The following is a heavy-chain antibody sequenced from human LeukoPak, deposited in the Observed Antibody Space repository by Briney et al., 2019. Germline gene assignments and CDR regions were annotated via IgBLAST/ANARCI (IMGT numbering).Heavy chain of an antibody. CDR3: AKRNTMVRGGPRFDY. J-gene: IGHJ4*02. V-gene: IGHV3-30*02. CDR1: GFTFSNFG. CDR2: IRYDGSIK. Sequence: GGSLRLSCIASGFTFSNFGMHWVRQAPGKGLEWVAFIRYDGSIKYYADSVKGRFTISRDKSKNTVFMLMNSLRPEDTAIYYCAKRNTMVRGGPRFDYWGRGILVTVSS. D-gene: IGHD3-10*01.